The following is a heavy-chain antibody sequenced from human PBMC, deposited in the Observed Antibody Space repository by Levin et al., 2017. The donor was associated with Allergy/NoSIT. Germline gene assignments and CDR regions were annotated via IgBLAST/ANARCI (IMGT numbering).Heavy chain of an antibody. Sequence: PSETLSLTCNVSGISINAYYWNWIRQPPGKGLEWIGSVYQTGINNYNPSLKSRATISVDRSTNHFSLKLTSVTAADTAVYYCVRGQTRFDPWGPGILVTVSS. V-gene: IGHV4-59*01. D-gene: IGHD1-1*01. CDR2: VYQTGIN. J-gene: IGHJ5*02. CDR1: GISINAYY. CDR3: VRGQTRFDP.